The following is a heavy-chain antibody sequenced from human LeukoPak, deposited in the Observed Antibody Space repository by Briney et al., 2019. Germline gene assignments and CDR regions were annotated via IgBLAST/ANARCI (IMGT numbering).Heavy chain of an antibody. CDR3: ARDGSPDAFDI. CDR1: GFTFSNYA. CDR2: IWYDGRNK. J-gene: IGHJ3*02. D-gene: IGHD1-26*01. Sequence: GGSLRLSCAPSGFTFSNYAMSWVRQAPGKGLEWVAMIWYDGRNKYYADSVKGRFTISRDNSKNTLYLQMNSLRVEDTAVYYCARDGSPDAFDIWGQGTMVTVSS. V-gene: IGHV3-33*08.